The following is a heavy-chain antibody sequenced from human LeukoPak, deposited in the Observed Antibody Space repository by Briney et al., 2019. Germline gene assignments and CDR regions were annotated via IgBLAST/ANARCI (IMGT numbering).Heavy chain of an antibody. D-gene: IGHD3-22*01. J-gene: IGHJ4*02. V-gene: IGHV4-31*03. CDR1: GGSISNGDHY. Sequence: SETLSLTCTVSGGSISNGDHYWSWIRQHPGKGLEWIGHIYYSGSTYYNPSLKSRGIISVETSKNQFSLKLSSVTAADTAVYYCASSLYDSSGYYYFDYWGQGTLVTVSS. CDR2: IYYSGST. CDR3: ASSLYDSSGYYYFDY.